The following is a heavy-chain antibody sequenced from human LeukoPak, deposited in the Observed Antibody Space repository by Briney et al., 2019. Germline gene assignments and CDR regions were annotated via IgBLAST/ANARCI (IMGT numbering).Heavy chain of an antibody. Sequence: GGSLRLSCAASGFIFSSYGMHWVRQAPGKGLEWVAFIRYDGSNKYYADSVKGRFTISRDNSKNTLYLQMNSLRAEDTAVYYCAKDLVTMVREPGGAFDIWGQGTMVTVSS. J-gene: IGHJ3*02. D-gene: IGHD3-10*01. V-gene: IGHV3-30*02. CDR1: GFIFSSYG. CDR2: IRYDGSNK. CDR3: AKDLVTMVREPGGAFDI.